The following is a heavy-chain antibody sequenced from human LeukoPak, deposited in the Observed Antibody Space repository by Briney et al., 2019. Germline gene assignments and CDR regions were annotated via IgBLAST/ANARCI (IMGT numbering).Heavy chain of an antibody. D-gene: IGHD3-10*01. CDR1: GFTFSSYA. CDR3: AKDQMYYYGSGSYPSLDY. CDR2: ISGSGGST. V-gene: IGHV3-23*01. Sequence: GGSLRLSCAASGFTFSSYAMKWVRQAPGKGLEWVSAISGSGGSTYYADSVKGRFTISRDNSKNTLYLQMNSLRAEDTAVYYCAKDQMYYYGSGSYPSLDYWGQGTLVTVSS. J-gene: IGHJ4*02.